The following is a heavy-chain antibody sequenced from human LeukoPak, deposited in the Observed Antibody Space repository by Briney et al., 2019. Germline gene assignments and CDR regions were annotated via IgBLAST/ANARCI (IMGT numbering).Heavy chain of an antibody. D-gene: IGHD1-26*01. J-gene: IGHJ4*02. V-gene: IGHV3-11*01. CDR2: ISSSGSTI. CDR1: GLTFSDYY. CDR3: AREKVGATTDFDY. Sequence: GGSLRLPCAASGLTFSDYYMSWIRQAPGKGLEWVSYISSSGSTIYYADSLKGRFTISRDNAKNSLYLQMNSLRAEDTAVYYCAREKVGATTDFDYWGQGTLVTVSS.